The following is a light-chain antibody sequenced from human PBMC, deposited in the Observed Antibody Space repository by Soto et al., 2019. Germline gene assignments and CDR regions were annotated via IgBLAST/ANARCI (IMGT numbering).Light chain of an antibody. V-gene: IGKV3-20*01. CDR2: GAS. J-gene: IGKJ5*01. CDR3: QQHGSSPIT. CDR1: QSVSNNY. Sequence: EIMLTQSPGTLSLSPGERATLSCRASQSVSNNYLAWYQQKPGQAPRLLIYGASNRATGIPDRFSGSGSGTDFTLTISRLEPEDFAVYYCQQHGSSPITFGQGTRLEI.